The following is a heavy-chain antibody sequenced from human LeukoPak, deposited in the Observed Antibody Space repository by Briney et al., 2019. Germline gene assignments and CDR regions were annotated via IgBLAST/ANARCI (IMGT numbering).Heavy chain of an antibody. D-gene: IGHD6-13*01. CDR3: ASSSLRSSQFDY. J-gene: IGHJ4*02. CDR1: GYTFTSYY. CDR2: INPSGGST. Sequence: GASVKVSCKASGYTFTSYYMHWGRQAPGQGLEWMGIINPSGGSTSYAQKFQGRVTMTRDMSTSTVYMELSSLRSEDTAVYYCASSSLRSSQFDYWGQGTLVTVSS. V-gene: IGHV1-46*01.